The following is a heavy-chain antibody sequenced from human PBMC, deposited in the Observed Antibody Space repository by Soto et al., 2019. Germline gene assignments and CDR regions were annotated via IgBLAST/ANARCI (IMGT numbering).Heavy chain of an antibody. D-gene: IGHD3-10*01. Sequence: ASVKVSCKASGCTFTSYAMNWVRQAPGQRLEWMGWINAGNGNTKYSQKFQGRVTITRDTSASTAYMELSSLRYEDTAVYYCTALHIMVAEYYFAYWGPGTLVTVSS. CDR1: GCTFTSYA. CDR2: INAGNGNT. J-gene: IGHJ4*02. CDR3: TALHIMVAEYYFAY. V-gene: IGHV1-3*01.